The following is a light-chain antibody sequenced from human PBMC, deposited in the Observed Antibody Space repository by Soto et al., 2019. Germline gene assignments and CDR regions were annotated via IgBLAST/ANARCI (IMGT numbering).Light chain of an antibody. CDR3: QQADSFPTT. V-gene: IGKV1D-12*01. J-gene: IGKJ3*01. CDR1: QDINTW. CDR2: SAS. Sequence: DIQMTQSPSSVSASVGDRVTITCRASQDINTWLAWYQQKPGKAPELLIYSASSLKSGVPSRFSGSGSGTHFTLTITSLQPEDLATYYCQQADSFPTTFGPGTKVHFK.